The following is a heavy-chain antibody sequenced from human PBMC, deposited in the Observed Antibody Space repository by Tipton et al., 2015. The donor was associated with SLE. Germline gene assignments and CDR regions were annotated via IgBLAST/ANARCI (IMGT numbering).Heavy chain of an antibody. CDR1: GFTFSSYW. CDR2: IKQDGSEK. CDR3: ARDGVQGSSSMSGSY. V-gene: IGHV3-7*01. D-gene: IGHD6-6*01. J-gene: IGHJ4*02. Sequence: SLRLSCAASGFTFSSYWMSWVRQAPGKGLEWVANIKQDGSEKYYVDSVKGRFTISRDNAKNSLYLQMNSLRAEDTAVYYCARDGVQGSSSMSGSYWGQGTLVTVSS.